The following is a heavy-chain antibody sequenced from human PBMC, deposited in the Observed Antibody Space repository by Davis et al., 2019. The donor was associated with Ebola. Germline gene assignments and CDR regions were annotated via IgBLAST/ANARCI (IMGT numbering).Heavy chain of an antibody. CDR3: ARDVGVEFDY. CDR2: IKEDGSEQ. Sequence: GESLKISCTASGLSIHMLWMTWVRQAPGKGLEWVANIKEDGSEQYYVDSVRGRFTISRDNARNSVFLHMNSLRAEDTAVYYCARDVGVEFDYWGQGALVTVSS. D-gene: IGHD3-10*01. J-gene: IGHJ4*02. V-gene: IGHV3-7*03. CDR1: GLSIHMLW.